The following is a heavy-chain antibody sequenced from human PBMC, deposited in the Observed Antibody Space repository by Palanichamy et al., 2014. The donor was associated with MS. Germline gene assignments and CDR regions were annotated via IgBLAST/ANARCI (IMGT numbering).Heavy chain of an antibody. J-gene: IGHJ4*02. V-gene: IGHV3-64*01. CDR2: ISSNGGAT. Sequence: EVQLVESGGGLVQPGGSLRLSCAASGFTFTSYAMHWVRQAPGKGLEYVSAISSNGGATYYANSVKGRFTISRDNSKNTLYLQMGSLRVEDMAVYYCARAGYSSSWYGYYFDYWGQGALVTVSS. CDR1: GFTFTSYA. CDR3: ARAGYSSSWYGYYFDY. D-gene: IGHD6-13*01.